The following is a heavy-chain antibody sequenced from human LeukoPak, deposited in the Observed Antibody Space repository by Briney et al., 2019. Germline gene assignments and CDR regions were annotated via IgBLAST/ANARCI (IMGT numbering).Heavy chain of an antibody. Sequence: GASVKVSCKASGYTFTSYDINWVRQATGQGLEWMGWMNPNRGNTGYAQKFQGRVTIIRNTSISTAYMELSRLRSEDTAVYYCARGSSGYHLFPYYYYYYMDVWGKGTTVTVSS. J-gene: IGHJ6*03. D-gene: IGHD3-22*01. V-gene: IGHV1-8*03. CDR3: ARGSSGYHLFPYYYYYYMDV. CDR1: GYTFTSYD. CDR2: MNPNRGNT.